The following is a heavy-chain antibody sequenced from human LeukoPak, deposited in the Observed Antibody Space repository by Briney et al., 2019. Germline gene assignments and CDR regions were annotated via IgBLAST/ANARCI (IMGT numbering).Heavy chain of an antibody. CDR2: IYTSGST. J-gene: IGHJ6*03. CDR1: GGSISSGSYY. CDR3: ARTYCSSTSCPHYYYYYTDV. V-gene: IGHV4-61*02. Sequence: SETLSLTCTVFGGSISSGSYYWSWIRQPAGKGLEWIGRIYTSGSTNYNPSLKSRVTISVDTSKNQFSLKLSSVTAADTAVYYCARTYCSSTSCPHYYYYYTDVWGKGTTVTVSS. D-gene: IGHD2-2*01.